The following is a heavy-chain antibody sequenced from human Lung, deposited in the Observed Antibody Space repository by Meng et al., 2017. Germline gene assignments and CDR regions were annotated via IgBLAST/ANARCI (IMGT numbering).Heavy chain of an antibody. Sequence: GGSLRLSCAVSGVSFSDSDIHWVRQASGKGMEWVGRIGSRPKSYAAADAAPVRGRFTISRDDSRNTAYLQMNSLKTEDSAVYYCTIYIRGHIWGQGTMVTVSS. V-gene: IGHV3-73*01. D-gene: IGHD6-19*01. CDR1: GVSFSDSD. CDR3: TIYIRGHI. J-gene: IGHJ3*02. CDR2: IGSRPKSYAA.